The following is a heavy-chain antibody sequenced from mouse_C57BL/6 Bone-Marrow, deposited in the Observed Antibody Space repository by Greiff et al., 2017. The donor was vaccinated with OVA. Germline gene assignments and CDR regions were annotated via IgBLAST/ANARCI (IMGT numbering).Heavy chain of an antibody. J-gene: IGHJ4*01. CDR3: AKELRPLTGAMDY. D-gene: IGHD3-2*02. Sequence: VQLQQSGPGLVQPSQSLSITCTVSGFSLTSYGVHWVRQSPGKGLEWLGVIWRGGSTDYNAAFMSRLSITKDNSKSQVFFKMNSLQADDTAIYYCAKELRPLTGAMDYWGQGTSVTVSS. CDR2: IWRGGST. V-gene: IGHV2-5*01. CDR1: GFSLTSYG.